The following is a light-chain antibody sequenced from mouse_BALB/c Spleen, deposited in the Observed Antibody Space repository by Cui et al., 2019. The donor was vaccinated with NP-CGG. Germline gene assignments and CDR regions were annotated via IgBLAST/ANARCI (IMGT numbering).Light chain of an antibody. V-gene: IGLV1*01. CDR3: ALWYSNHWV. CDR1: TGAVTTTNY. Sequence: AFLTHVYALTTAPGETVTLNCRSNTGAVTTTNYANWVQEKPDHLFTGLIGGTNNRAPGVPARFSGSLIGDKAALTITGAQTEDEAIYFCALWYSNHWVFGGGTKLTVL. J-gene: IGLJ1*01. CDR2: GTN.